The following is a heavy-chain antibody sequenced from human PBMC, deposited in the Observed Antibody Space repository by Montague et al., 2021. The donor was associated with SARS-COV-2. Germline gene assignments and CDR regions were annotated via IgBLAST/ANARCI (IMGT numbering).Heavy chain of an antibody. CDR2: ISWKSGST. Sequence: SLRLSCAASGFNFDDYAMHWVRQAPGKGLEWVSGISWKSGSTGYADSVKGRFTISRDNAKSSLYLQMNNLRGEDTALYYCAKGSGTPRVGSYSTPMDVWGQGTTVTVSS. CDR1: GFNFDDYA. D-gene: IGHD3-10*01. J-gene: IGHJ6*02. V-gene: IGHV3-9*01. CDR3: AKGSGTPRVGSYSTPMDV.